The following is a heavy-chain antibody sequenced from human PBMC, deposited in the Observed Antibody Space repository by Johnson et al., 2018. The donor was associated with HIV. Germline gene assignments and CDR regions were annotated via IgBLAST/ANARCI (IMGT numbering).Heavy chain of an antibody. J-gene: IGHJ3*02. CDR2: ISSSGGTI. V-gene: IGHV3-48*03. CDR3: ARGITMIVVVKGDAFDI. CDR1: GFTFRTYA. Sequence: VQLVESGGGLVQPGGSLRLSCTASGFTFRTYAMHWVRQAPGKGLEWVSYISSSGGTIYNADSVKGRFTISRDNAKNSLYLQMNSLRAEDTAVYYCARGITMIVVVKGDAFDIWGQGTLVTVSS. D-gene: IGHD3-22*01.